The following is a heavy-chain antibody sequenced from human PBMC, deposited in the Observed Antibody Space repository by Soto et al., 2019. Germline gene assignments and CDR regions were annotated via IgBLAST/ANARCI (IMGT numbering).Heavy chain of an antibody. CDR3: AKEHYYGSGEGGWFDP. CDR1: GFTFSSYA. J-gene: IGHJ5*02. CDR2: ISGSGGST. D-gene: IGHD3-10*01. V-gene: IGHV3-23*01. Sequence: EVQLLESGGGLVQPGGSLRLSCAASGFTFSSYAMSWVRQAPGKGLEWVSAISGSGGSTYYADSVKGRFTISRDNSKNTLYLQMNILRAEDTAVYYCAKEHYYGSGEGGWFDPWVQGTLVTVSS.